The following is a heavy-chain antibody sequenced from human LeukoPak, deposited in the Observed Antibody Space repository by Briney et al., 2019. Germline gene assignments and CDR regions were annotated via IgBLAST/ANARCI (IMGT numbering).Heavy chain of an antibody. V-gene: IGHV4-34*01. CDR3: ARGSPKHDS. J-gene: IGHJ5*01. CDR2: INHSGVA. CDR1: GGSFTGYN. Sequence: PSETLSLTCAVYGGSFTGYNWNWIRLPPGKGLEWIGEINHSGVAKYNPSLKSRLTISVDTSKNQFSLKLKSVTAADTAVYYCARGSPKHDSWGQGTLVTVSS.